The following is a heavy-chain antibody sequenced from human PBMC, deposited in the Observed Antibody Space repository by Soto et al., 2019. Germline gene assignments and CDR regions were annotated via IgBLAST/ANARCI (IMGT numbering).Heavy chain of an antibody. D-gene: IGHD3-22*01. Sequence: GGSLRLSCAASGFTFSSYSMNWVRQAPGKGLEWVSSISSSSSYIYYADSVKGRFTISRDNAKNSLYLQMNSLRAEDTAVYYCARVVGEYYYDSSGPGHYGMDVWGQGTTVTVSS. CDR2: ISSSSSYI. V-gene: IGHV3-21*01. J-gene: IGHJ6*02. CDR3: ARVVGEYYYDSSGPGHYGMDV. CDR1: GFTFSSYS.